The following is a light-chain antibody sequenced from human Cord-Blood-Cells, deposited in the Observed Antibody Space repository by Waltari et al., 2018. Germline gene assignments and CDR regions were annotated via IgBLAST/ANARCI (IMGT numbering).Light chain of an antibody. CDR3: QQYNSYWT. J-gene: IGKJ1*01. V-gene: IGKV1-5*03. Sequence: DIQMTQSPSTLSASVGDRVTIPCRASQSLSSWLAWYQQKPGKAPKPLIYKASSLESGVPSRFSGSGSGTEFTLTISSLQPDDFATYYCQQYNSYWTFGQGTKVEIK. CDR1: QSLSSW. CDR2: KAS.